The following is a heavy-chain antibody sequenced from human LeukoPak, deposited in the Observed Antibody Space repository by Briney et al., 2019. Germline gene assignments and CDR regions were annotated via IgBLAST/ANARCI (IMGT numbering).Heavy chain of an antibody. D-gene: IGHD3-22*01. CDR2: IYYSGST. V-gene: IGHV4-39*01. CDR3: ARRSYYDSSGYPFRAAFDI. CDR1: GGSISSSSYY. Sequence: SETLSLTCTVSGGSISSSSYYWGWIRQPPGKGLEWIGSIYYSGSTYYNPSLKSRVTISVDTSKNQFSLKLSSVTAADTAVYYCARRSYYDSSGYPFRAAFDIWGQGTMVTVSS. J-gene: IGHJ3*02.